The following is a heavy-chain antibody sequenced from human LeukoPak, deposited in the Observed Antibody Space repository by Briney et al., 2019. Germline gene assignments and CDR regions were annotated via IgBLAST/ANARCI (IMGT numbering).Heavy chain of an antibody. CDR1: GGSISSSSYY. V-gene: IGHV4-39*01. CDR3: ARHQKSSGWY. Sequence: PSETLSLTCTVSGGSISSSSYYWGWIRQPPGKWLEWIGSIYYSGSTYYNPSLKSRVTISVDTSKNQFSLKLSSVTAADTAVYYCARHQKSSGWYWGQGTLVTVSS. CDR2: IYYSGST. J-gene: IGHJ4*02. D-gene: IGHD6-19*01.